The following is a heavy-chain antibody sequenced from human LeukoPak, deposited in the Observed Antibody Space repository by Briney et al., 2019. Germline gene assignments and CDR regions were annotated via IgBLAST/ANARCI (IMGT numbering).Heavy chain of an antibody. CDR1: GYTFTGYY. Sequence: GASVKGSCKASGYTFTGYYMHWVRQAPGQGLEWMGWINPNSGGTNYAQKFQGRVTMTRDTSISTAYMELSRLRSDDTAVYYCARGRDIVVVPAFCDYWGQGTLVTVSS. J-gene: IGHJ4*02. CDR2: INPNSGGT. D-gene: IGHD2-2*01. CDR3: ARGRDIVVVPAFCDY. V-gene: IGHV1-2*02.